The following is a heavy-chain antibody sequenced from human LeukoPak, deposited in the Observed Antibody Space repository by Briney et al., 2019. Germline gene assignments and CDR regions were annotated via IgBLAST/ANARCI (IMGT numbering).Heavy chain of an antibody. Sequence: GRSLRLSCAASGFTFSSYAMHWVRQAPGKGLEWVAVISYDGSNKYYADSVKGRFTISRDNSKNTLYLQMNSLRAEDTAVYYCARGSRITILGVAKDNFDYWGQGTLVTVSS. CDR3: ARGSRITILGVAKDNFDY. CDR2: ISYDGSNK. V-gene: IGHV3-30-3*01. J-gene: IGHJ4*02. CDR1: GFTFSSYA. D-gene: IGHD3-3*01.